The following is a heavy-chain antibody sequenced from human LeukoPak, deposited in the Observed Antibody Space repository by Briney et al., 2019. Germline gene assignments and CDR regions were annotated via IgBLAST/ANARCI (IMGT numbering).Heavy chain of an antibody. CDR2: INHSGST. CDR3: ARVRAFFAHYYYYGMDV. Sequence: SETLSLTCADYGGSFSGYYWSWIRQPPGKGLEWIGEINHSGSTNYNPSLKSRVTISVDTSKNQFSLKLSSVTAADTAVYYCARVRAFFAHYYYYGMDVWGQGTTVTVSS. V-gene: IGHV4-34*01. CDR1: GGSFSGYY. J-gene: IGHJ6*02.